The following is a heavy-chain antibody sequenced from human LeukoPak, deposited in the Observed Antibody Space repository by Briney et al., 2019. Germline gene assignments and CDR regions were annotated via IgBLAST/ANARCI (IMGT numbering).Heavy chain of an antibody. CDR3: ARDMGYSYGYGDY. J-gene: IGHJ4*02. V-gene: IGHV1-69*04. Sequence: SVKVSCKASGGTFSSYAISWVRQAPGQGLEWMGRIIPILGIANYAQKFQGRVTITADKSTSTAYMELSSLRSEDTAVYYCARDMGYSYGYGDYWGQGTLVTVSS. CDR1: GGTFSSYA. D-gene: IGHD5-18*01. CDR2: IIPILGIA.